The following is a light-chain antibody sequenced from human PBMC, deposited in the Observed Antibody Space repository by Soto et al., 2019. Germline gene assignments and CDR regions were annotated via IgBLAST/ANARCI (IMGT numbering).Light chain of an antibody. Sequence: EIVMTQSPATLSVSPGARATLSCRASQSVSSNVAWYQQIPGQTPRLLIYGASTRATGIPVRFSGSGSGTEFTLTISSLQSEDFAVYYCHQYDDGPYTFVQGTKVEI. J-gene: IGKJ2*01. CDR3: HQYDDGPYT. V-gene: IGKV3-15*01. CDR2: GAS. CDR1: QSVSSN.